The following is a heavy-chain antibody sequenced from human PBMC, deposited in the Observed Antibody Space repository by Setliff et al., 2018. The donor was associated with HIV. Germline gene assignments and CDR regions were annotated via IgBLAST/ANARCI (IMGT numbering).Heavy chain of an antibody. V-gene: IGHV4-59*01. CDR2: IHNSGT. CDR3: ARSTSSIGYISDL. CDR1: GGSINSYY. Sequence: PSETLSLTCTVSGGSINSYYWSWVRLPPGKGLEWIGFIHNSGTNHNPSLKSRVTISVDTSKNQFSLRLTSVTAADTAVYYCARSTSSIGYISDLWGQGTLVTVSS. J-gene: IGHJ5*02. D-gene: IGHD5-12*01.